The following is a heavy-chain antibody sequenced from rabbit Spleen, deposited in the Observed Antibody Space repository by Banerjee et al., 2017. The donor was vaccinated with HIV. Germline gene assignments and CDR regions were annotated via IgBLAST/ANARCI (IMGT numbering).Heavy chain of an antibody. Sequence: VESGGDLVKPGASLTLTCTASGVSFSSSYYMCWVRQAPGKGLEWVACAYAGSSGSTYSATWAKGRFTISKTSSTTVTLQMTSLTVADTATYFCARGSAAMTMVITGFYFNLWGPGTLVTVS. D-gene: IGHD2-1*01. CDR1: GVSFSSSYY. CDR2: AYAGSSGST. J-gene: IGHJ4*01. CDR3: ARGSAAMTMVITGFYFNL. V-gene: IGHV1S40*01.